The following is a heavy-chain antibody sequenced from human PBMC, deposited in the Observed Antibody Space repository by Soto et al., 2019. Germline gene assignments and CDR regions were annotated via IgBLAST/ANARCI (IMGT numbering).Heavy chain of an antibody. V-gene: IGHV3-74*01. CDR2: IDGAAATT. J-gene: IGHJ4*02. CDR3: ARGGAMGVDY. D-gene: IGHD1-26*01. Sequence: GGSLRLSCTASGFTFNNKWMHWVRQAPGKGLVWLSRIDGAAATTNYADSVKGRFTISRDNAKNIVFLHVSGLTDEDTAVYYCARGGAMGVDYWGQGXLVTVYS. CDR1: GFTFNNKW.